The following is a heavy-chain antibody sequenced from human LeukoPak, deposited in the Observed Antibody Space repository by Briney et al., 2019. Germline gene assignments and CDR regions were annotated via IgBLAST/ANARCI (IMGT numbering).Heavy chain of an antibody. CDR2: IYYSGST. D-gene: IGHD2-15*01. J-gene: IGHJ4*02. Sequence: SETLSLTCAVYGGSFSSYYWSRIRQPPGKGLEWIGYIYYSGSTNYNPSLKSRVTISVDTSKNQFSLKLSSVTAADTAVYYCARGSASKSAVLIDYWGQGTLVTVSS. CDR1: GGSFSSYY. CDR3: ARGSASKSAVLIDY. V-gene: IGHV4-59*08.